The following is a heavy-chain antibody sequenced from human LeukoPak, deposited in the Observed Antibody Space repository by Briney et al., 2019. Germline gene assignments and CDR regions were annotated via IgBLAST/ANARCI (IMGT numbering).Heavy chain of an antibody. V-gene: IGHV4-59*01. Sequence: SETLSLTCTVSGGSITSYYWSWIRQPPGKGLEWIGYIYYTESTNYNPSLKSRVTISVDTSKNQFSLKLYSVTAADTAVYYCASLSTAAGFDYWGRGTLVTVSS. CDR2: IYYTEST. CDR3: ASLSTAAGFDY. CDR1: GGSITSYY. J-gene: IGHJ4*02. D-gene: IGHD6-13*01.